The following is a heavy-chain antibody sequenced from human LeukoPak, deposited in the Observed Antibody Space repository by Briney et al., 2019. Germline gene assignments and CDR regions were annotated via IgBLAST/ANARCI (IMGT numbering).Heavy chain of an antibody. Sequence: PGGSLRLSCAASGFTFSSYSMNWVRQAPGKGLEWVSSISSSSSYIYYADSVKGRFTISRDNAKNSLYLQMNSLRAEDTAAYYCARGRYYYILTGYHRNEAFDIWGQGTMVTVSS. J-gene: IGHJ3*02. CDR2: ISSSSSYI. D-gene: IGHD3-9*01. V-gene: IGHV3-21*01. CDR3: ARGRYYYILTGYHRNEAFDI. CDR1: GFTFSSYS.